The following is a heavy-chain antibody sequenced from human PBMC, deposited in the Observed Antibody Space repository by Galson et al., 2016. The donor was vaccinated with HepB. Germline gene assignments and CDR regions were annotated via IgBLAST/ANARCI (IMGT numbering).Heavy chain of an antibody. D-gene: IGHD6-19*01. J-gene: IGHJ4*02. CDR2: ISSDGLTT. CDR3: VRGVAGCDY. CDR1: GFTFRTYW. Sequence: SLRLSCAASGFTFRTYWMHWVRQSPGMGLVWVSRISSDGLTTTYADSVKGRFTISRDNGRNTLYLQMNSLRAEDTGVYYCVRGVAGCDYWGQGTLVTVSS. V-gene: IGHV3-74*03.